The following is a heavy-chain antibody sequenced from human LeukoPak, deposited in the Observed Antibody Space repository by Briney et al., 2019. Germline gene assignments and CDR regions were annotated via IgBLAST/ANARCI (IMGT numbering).Heavy chain of an antibody. J-gene: IGHJ6*02. V-gene: IGHV1-69*04. CDR1: GGTFSYYA. CDR3: VRGLGYCSAGNCYLFGMDV. Sequence: VASVKVSCKASGGTFSYYAISWVRQAPGQGLEWMGRIIPILGITNYAQKFQGRVTVTADESTSTSYMELTSLRSDDTAVYYCVRGLGYCSAGNCYLFGMDVWGQGTTVTVSS. CDR2: IIPILGIT. D-gene: IGHD2-15*01.